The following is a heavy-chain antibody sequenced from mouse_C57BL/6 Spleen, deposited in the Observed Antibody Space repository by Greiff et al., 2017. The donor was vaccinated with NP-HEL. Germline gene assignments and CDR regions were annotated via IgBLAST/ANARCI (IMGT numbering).Heavy chain of an antibody. Sequence: EVQLVESGEGLVKPGGSLKLSCAASGFTFSSYAMSWVRQTPEKRLEWVAYISSGGDYIYYADTVKGRFTISRDNARNTLYLQMSSLKSEDTAMYYCTRDRDYGTMGAMDYWGQGTSVTVSS. V-gene: IGHV5-9-1*02. CDR3: TRDRDYGTMGAMDY. D-gene: IGHD1-1*01. CDR1: GFTFSSYA. J-gene: IGHJ4*01. CDR2: ISSGGDYI.